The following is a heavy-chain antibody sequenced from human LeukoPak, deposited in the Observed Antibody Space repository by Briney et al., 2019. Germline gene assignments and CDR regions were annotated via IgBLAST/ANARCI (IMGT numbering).Heavy chain of an antibody. CDR2: ISSSSSYI. CDR1: GFTFSSYN. D-gene: IGHD6-13*01. CDR3: ARVSLGAAAGTSR. V-gene: IGHV3-21*01. Sequence: GGSLRLSCAASGFTFSSYNINWVRQAPGKGLEGVSSISSSSSYIYYTDSVKGRFTISRDNAKNSLYLQMNSLRADDTAIYYCARVSLGAAAGTSRWGQGTLVTVSS. J-gene: IGHJ4*02.